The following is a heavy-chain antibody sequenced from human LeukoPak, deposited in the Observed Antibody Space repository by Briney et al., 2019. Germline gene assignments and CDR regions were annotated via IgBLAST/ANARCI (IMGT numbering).Heavy chain of an antibody. CDR1: GYTFTSYD. CDR2: MNPNSGNT. J-gene: IGHJ6*03. V-gene: IGHV1-8*01. D-gene: IGHD3-10*01. CDR3: ARGRRGEDYGSGSYSYYYYYMDV. Sequence: ASVKVSCKASGYTFTSYDINWVRQATGQGLEWMGWMNPNSGNTGYAQKFQGRVTMTRNTSISTAYMELSSLRSEDTAVYYCARGRRGEDYGSGSYSYYYYYMDVWGKGSTVTISS.